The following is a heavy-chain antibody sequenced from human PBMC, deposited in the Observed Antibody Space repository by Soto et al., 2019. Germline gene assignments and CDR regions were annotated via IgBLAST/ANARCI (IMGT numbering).Heavy chain of an antibody. J-gene: IGHJ3*02. D-gene: IGHD3-3*01. Sequence: QVQLVQSGAEVKKPGASVKVSCKASGYTFTSYAISWVRQAPGQGLEWMGWISAYNGNTNYAQKLQGRVTMTTDTYTSTAYMELRSLRSDDTAVYYWARGGGVLGFLVWGGGDVFDIWGQGTMVTVSS. CDR1: GYTFTSYA. V-gene: IGHV1-18*01. CDR2: ISAYNGNT. CDR3: ARGGGVLGFLVWGGGDVFDI.